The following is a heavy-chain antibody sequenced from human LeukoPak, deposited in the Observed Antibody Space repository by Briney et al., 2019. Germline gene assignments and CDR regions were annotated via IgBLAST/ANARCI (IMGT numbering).Heavy chain of an antibody. V-gene: IGHV3-64D*06. CDR2: INGNGGAT. CDR1: GFTFSSYA. CDR3: VKDPSTVGTTWYFDY. D-gene: IGHD1-1*01. Sequence: GGSLRLSCSASGFTFSSYAMYWVRQAPGKGLEYVSAINGNGGATSYADSVEGRFTISRDNSKNTLYLQMSSLRAEDTAVYYCVKDPSTVGTTWYFDYWGQGTLVTVSS. J-gene: IGHJ4*02.